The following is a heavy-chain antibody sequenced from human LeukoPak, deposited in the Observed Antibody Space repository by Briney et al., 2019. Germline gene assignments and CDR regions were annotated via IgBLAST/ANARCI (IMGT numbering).Heavy chain of an antibody. CDR3: ARGGERITMIVVVISRNWFDP. Sequence: SETLSLTCTVSGGSISSSSYYWGWIRQPPGKGLEWIGSIYYSGSTYYNPSPKSRVTISVDTSKNQFSLKLSSVTAADTAVYYCARGGERITMIVVVISRNWFDPWGQGTLVTVSS. CDR2: IYYSGST. D-gene: IGHD3-22*01. V-gene: IGHV4-39*01. CDR1: GGSISSSSYY. J-gene: IGHJ5*02.